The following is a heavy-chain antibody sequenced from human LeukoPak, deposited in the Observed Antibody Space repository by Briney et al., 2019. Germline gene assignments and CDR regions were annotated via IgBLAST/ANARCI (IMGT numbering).Heavy chain of an antibody. CDR3: ARTSPPIDRAVAGRGDWFDP. CDR2: INHSGST. CDR1: GGSFSGYY. D-gene: IGHD6-19*01. Sequence: SETLSFTCAVYGGSFSGYYWSWIRQPPGKGLEWIGEINHSGSTNYNPSLKSRVTISVDTSKNQFSLKLSSVTAADTAVYYCARTSPPIDRAVAGRGDWFDPWGQGTLVTVSS. V-gene: IGHV4-34*01. J-gene: IGHJ5*02.